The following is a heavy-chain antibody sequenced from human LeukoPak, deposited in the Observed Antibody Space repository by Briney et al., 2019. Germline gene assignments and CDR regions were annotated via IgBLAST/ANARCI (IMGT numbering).Heavy chain of an antibody. CDR2: IHSGGST. V-gene: IGHV3-53*01. D-gene: IGHD3-22*01. CDR1: GFIVSSNY. CDR3: ARGNYDSSGRLSAYRN. Sequence: PGGSRRLSCAASGFIVSSNYMSWVRQAPGKGLEWVSVIHSGGSTYYAGSEKGRFTISRDNSKNTLYLQMNSLRAEDTAVYYCARGNYDSSGRLSAYRNWGQGTLVTVSS. J-gene: IGHJ4*02.